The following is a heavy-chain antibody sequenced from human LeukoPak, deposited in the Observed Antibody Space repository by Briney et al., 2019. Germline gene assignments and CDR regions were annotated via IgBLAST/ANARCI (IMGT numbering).Heavy chain of an antibody. J-gene: IGHJ4*02. V-gene: IGHV3-66*02. CDR2: IYTDDST. CDR1: GFTVSSNY. D-gene: IGHD3-22*01. CDR3: ARGNHNYDSAGRD. Sequence: GGSLRLPCAASGFTVSSNYMSWVRQAPGKGLEWVSVIYTDDSTYYADSVKGRFTISRDNSKNTLYLQMNSLRAEDTAVYYCARGNHNYDSAGRDWGQGTLVTVSS.